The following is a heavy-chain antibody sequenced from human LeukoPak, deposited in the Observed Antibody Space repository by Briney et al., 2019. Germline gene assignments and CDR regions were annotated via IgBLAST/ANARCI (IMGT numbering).Heavy chain of an antibody. J-gene: IGHJ3*02. CDR3: ARTIVGSSYDAFDI. V-gene: IGHV3-53*01. CDR2: IYSAGNT. Sequence: PVGSLRLSCVASGFIVSSNYMSWVRQAPGKGLEWVSIIYSAGNTYYLDSVMGRFTISRDNSKNTLYLQMNSLRAEDTAVYYCARTIVGSSYDAFDIWGQGTMVIVS. D-gene: IGHD1-26*01. CDR1: GFIVSSNY.